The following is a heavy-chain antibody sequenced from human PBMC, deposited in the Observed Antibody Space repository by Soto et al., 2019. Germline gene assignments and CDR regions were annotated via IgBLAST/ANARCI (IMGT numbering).Heavy chain of an antibody. CDR3: ARNLYDILTGYRHTCDY. D-gene: IGHD3-9*01. CDR1: GFTFSSYS. J-gene: IGHJ4*02. Sequence: PGGSLRLSCAASGFTFSSYSMNCVRQAPGKGLEWVSSISSSSSYIYYADSVRGRFTISRDNAKNSLYLQMNSLRAEDTAVYYCARNLYDILTGYRHTCDYWGQGTLVTVYS. CDR2: ISSSSSYI. V-gene: IGHV3-21*01.